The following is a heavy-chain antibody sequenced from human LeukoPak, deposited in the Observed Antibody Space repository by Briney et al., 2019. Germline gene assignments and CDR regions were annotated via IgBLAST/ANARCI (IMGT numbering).Heavy chain of an antibody. D-gene: IGHD5-18*01. V-gene: IGHV3-74*01. CDR3: ARXSYVDTAMGGPQQNYYSSXSHMDV. Sequence: GGSLRLSCAASGLTFSNYWMHWVRQAPGEGLVWVSRINSDGRSTSYADSVKGRFTISRDNAKDTLYLQMSSLRAEDTAVYYCARXSYVDTAMGGPQQNYYSSXSHMDV. CDR1: GLTFSNYW. J-gene: IGHJ6*03. CDR2: INSDGRST.